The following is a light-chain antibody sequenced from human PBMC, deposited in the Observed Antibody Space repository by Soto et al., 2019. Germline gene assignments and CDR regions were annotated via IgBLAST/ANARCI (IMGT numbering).Light chain of an antibody. Sequence: DIVMTQSPDSLAVSLGERATINCKSSQSVLYSSNNKNYLAWYQQKPGQPPKLLIYWASTRESGVPDRFSGSGSGTEFTLTISSLQAEDVAVYYCQQYYTTPFPYTFGQGTTLEIK. CDR2: WAS. CDR1: QSVLYSSNNKNY. J-gene: IGKJ2*01. CDR3: QQYYTTPFPYT. V-gene: IGKV4-1*01.